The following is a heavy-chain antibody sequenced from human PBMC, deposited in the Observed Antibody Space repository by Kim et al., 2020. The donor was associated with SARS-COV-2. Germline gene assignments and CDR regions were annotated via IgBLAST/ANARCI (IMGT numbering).Heavy chain of an antibody. CDR2: TI. J-gene: IGHJ4*02. Sequence: TIEYAAPVKGRFTISRDDSANTLYLQMNSLKTEDTAVYYCTTSCDYWGQGTLVSVSS. V-gene: IGHV3-15*01. CDR3: TTSCDY.